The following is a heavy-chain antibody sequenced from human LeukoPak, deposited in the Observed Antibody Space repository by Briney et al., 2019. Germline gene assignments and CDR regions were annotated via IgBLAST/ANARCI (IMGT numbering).Heavy chain of an antibody. CDR2: IYYSGST. D-gene: IGHD5-18*01. V-gene: IGHV4-59*01. Sequence: PSETLSLTCTVSGGSINFYYWSWFRQPPGKGLEWIGYIYYSGSTNYNPSLKSRVTISVDTSKNQFSLKVSSVTAEDRAVYYCARVESGYSYGPIDYWGQGTLVTVSS. CDR3: ARVESGYSYGPIDY. CDR1: GGSINFYY. J-gene: IGHJ4*02.